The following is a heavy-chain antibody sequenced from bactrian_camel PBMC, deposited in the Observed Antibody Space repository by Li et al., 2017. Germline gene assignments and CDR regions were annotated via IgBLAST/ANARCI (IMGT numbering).Heavy chain of an antibody. J-gene: IGHJ4*01. CDR3: AADLCAGWELSAGWRATDRFAY. V-gene: IGHV3S6*01. D-gene: IGHD5*01. Sequence: HVQLVESGGGSVQAGGSLRLSCTASEFTYSRTWLGWFRQGPGKEREGVAAIYHGGGATAYADSVKGRFTISQDNAKKTVHLQMNSLKPEDTAMYYCAADLCAGWELSAGWRATDRFAYWGQGTQVTVS. CDR2: IYHGGGAT. CDR1: EFTYSRTW.